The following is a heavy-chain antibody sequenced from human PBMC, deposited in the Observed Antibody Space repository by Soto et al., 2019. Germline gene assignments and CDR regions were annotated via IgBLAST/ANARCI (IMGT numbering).Heavy chain of an antibody. D-gene: IGHD3-3*01. V-gene: IGHV1-69*06. CDR2: IIPIFGTA. J-gene: IGHJ6*02. CDR3: ARDENDFWSGYYSGGYYYGMDV. Sequence: VASVKVSCKASGGTFSSYAISWVRQAPGQGLEWMGGIIPIFGTANYAQKFQGRVTITADKSTSTAYMELSSLRSEDTAVYYCARDENDFWSGYYSGGYYYGMDVWGQGTTVTVSS. CDR1: GGTFSSYA.